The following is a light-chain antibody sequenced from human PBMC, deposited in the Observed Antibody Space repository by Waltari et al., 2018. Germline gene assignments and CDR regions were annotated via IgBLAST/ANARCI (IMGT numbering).Light chain of an antibody. CDR2: AAS. CDR3: QQSYITPQT. CDR1: QNISSF. J-gene: IGKJ1*01. V-gene: IGKV1-39*01. Sequence: DIQMTQSPSSLSASVGGRVVITCRASQNISSFLNWYQHKAGQAPKLLIYAASSLQSGVPSRFSGSRSGTDFPPTISRLQPEDVATYYCQQSYITPQTFGQGTKVEIK.